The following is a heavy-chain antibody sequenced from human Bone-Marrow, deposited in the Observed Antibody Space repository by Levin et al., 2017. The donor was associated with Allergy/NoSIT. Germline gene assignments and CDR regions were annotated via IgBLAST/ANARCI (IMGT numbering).Heavy chain of an antibody. J-gene: IGHJ6*02. D-gene: IGHD4-17*01. Sequence: ASVKVSCKASGYSFTGYYMHWVRQAPGQGLEWMGWINPNSGGTYYAQKFQGRVTMTRDASINTAHMELSRLRSDDTSLYYCARVNDGDYLGEYYYYGMDVWGQGTTVTVSS. V-gene: IGHV1-2*02. CDR2: INPNSGGT. CDR3: ARVNDGDYLGEYYYYGMDV. CDR1: GYSFTGYY.